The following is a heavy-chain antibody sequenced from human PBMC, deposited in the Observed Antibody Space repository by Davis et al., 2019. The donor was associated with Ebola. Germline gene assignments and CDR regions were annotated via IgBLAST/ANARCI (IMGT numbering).Heavy chain of an antibody. Sequence: SLKISCAASGFTFDDYAMHWVRQAPGKGLEWVSGISWNSGSIGYADSVKGRFTISRDNAKNSLYLQMNSLRAEDTALYYCAKDSRIEVGAPAFDYWGQGTLVTVSS. V-gene: IGHV3-9*01. CDR3: AKDSRIEVGAPAFDY. CDR2: ISWNSGSI. D-gene: IGHD1-26*01. J-gene: IGHJ4*02. CDR1: GFTFDDYA.